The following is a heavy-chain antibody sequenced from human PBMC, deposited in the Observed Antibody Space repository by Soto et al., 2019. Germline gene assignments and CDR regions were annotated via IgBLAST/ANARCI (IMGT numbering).Heavy chain of an antibody. Sequence: PGESLKISCKGFGYSFTTYWIGWVRQMPGKGLEWMGIINPGDSDARYSPSFQGQVIFSVDKSISTAYLQWSSLRASDTAVYYCTRGLGTAVVGDFWGQGSVVTVSS. V-gene: IGHV5-51*01. J-gene: IGHJ4*02. CDR2: INPGDSDA. D-gene: IGHD5-18*01. CDR1: GYSFTTYW. CDR3: TRGLGTAVVGDF.